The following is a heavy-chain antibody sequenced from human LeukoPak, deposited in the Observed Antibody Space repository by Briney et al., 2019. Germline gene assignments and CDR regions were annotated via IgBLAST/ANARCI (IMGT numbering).Heavy chain of an antibody. CDR1: GGSISSYY. Sequence: SETLSLTCTVSGGSISSYYWSWIRQPPGKGLEWIGYIYYSGSTNYNPSLKSRVTISVDKSKNQFSLKLSSVTAADTAVYYCAGHYSSSWYRVDYWGQGTLVTVSS. CDR2: IYYSGST. CDR3: AGHYSSSWYRVDY. V-gene: IGHV4-59*12. D-gene: IGHD6-13*01. J-gene: IGHJ4*02.